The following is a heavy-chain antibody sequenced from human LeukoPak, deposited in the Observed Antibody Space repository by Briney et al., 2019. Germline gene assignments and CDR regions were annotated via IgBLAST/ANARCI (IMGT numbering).Heavy chain of an antibody. D-gene: IGHD4-17*01. CDR2: SYYTGSP. Sequence: SETLSLTCTVSGGSISSHSWSWIRQLPGKGLESIGYSYYTGSPTYNPSLKSRVTISVDTSKNQISLRLHSVTAADTAVYYCARLSGDYDPGDWFDPWGQGTLVTVSS. J-gene: IGHJ5*02. CDR3: ARLSGDYDPGDWFDP. V-gene: IGHV4-59*11. CDR1: GGSISSHS.